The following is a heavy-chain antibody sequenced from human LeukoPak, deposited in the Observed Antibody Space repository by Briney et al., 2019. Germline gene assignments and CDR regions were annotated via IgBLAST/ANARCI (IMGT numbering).Heavy chain of an antibody. CDR3: ARMLGWLVPLDY. CDR1: GYSISSGYY. D-gene: IGHD6-19*01. J-gene: IGHJ4*02. Sequence: PSETLSLTCTVSGYSISSGYYWGWIRQPPGKGLEWIGSIYHSGSTYYNPSLKSRVTISVDTSKNQFSLKLSSVTAADTAVYYCARMLGWLVPLDYWGQGTLVTVSS. V-gene: IGHV4-38-2*02. CDR2: IYHSGST.